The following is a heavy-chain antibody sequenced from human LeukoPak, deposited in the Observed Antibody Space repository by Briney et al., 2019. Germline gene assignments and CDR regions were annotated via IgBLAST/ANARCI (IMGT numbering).Heavy chain of an antibody. CDR1: GGSISSGSYY. Sequence: SQTLSLTCTVSGGSISSGSYYWSWIRQPAGKGLEWIGSIYTSGSTNYNPSLNSRVTISVDTSKNQFSLKLSSVTAADTAVYYCATAPFQYCSGGSCYSGYFDYWGQGTLVTVSS. CDR2: IYTSGST. D-gene: IGHD2-15*01. CDR3: ATAPFQYCSGGSCYSGYFDY. V-gene: IGHV4-61*02. J-gene: IGHJ4*02.